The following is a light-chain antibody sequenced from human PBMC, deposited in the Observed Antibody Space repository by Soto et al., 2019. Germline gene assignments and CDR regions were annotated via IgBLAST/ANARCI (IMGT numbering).Light chain of an antibody. Sequence: DIQMTQSPSTLSGSVGDRVTITCRPSQTIKSWLAWYQQKPGKATKRLIYKASTLKSGVPSRFSGSGSGTEFTLTISSLQPDDFATYYCQHYNSYSEAFGQGTKVDI. J-gene: IGKJ1*01. V-gene: IGKV1-5*03. CDR3: QHYNSYSEA. CDR2: KAS. CDR1: QTIKSW.